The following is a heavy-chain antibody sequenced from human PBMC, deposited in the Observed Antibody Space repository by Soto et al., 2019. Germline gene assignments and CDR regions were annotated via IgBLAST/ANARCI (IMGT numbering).Heavy chain of an antibody. J-gene: IGHJ4*02. V-gene: IGHV4-59*01. CDR1: GVSISSLY. D-gene: IGHD3-10*01. Sequence: PSDTLSLTCTVSGVSISSLYWSWLRQPPGKGLEWIGNIYYSGSTNYNPSLKSRVTISVDTSKNQFSLKLSSVTAADTAVYYCASQTANYYGSGSYYLPFDYWGQGTLVTVPS. CDR3: ASQTANYYGSGSYYLPFDY. CDR2: IYYSGST.